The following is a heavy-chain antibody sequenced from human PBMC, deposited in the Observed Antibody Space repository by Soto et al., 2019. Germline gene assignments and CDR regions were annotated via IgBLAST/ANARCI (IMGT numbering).Heavy chain of an antibody. D-gene: IGHD1-26*01. J-gene: IGHJ4*02. CDR2: MYYSGST. Sequence: SETLSLTCIVSGGSISSYYWSWIRQPPGKGLEWIGCMYYSGSTNYNPSLKSRVTISVDTSKNQFSLKLTSVTAADTAVYHCARHVGNSPPGSWGQGTLVTVSS. CDR3: ARHVGNSPPGS. CDR1: GGSISSYY. V-gene: IGHV4-59*08.